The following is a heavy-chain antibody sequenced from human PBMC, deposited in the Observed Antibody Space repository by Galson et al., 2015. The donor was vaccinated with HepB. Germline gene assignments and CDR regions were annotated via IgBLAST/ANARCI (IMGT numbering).Heavy chain of an antibody. V-gene: IGHV3-21*01. CDR3: ARDFHVSALSPYFDL. J-gene: IGHJ3*01. D-gene: IGHD2/OR15-2a*01. Sequence: SLRLSCAASGFILSDYSMNWVRQTPGKGLEWVSSVTSSSAFIYYADSVKGRFTISRDNAKNSLFLQMNSLRIDDTAVYYCARDFHVSALSPYFDLWGQGTMVTVSS. CDR2: VTSSSAFI. CDR1: GFILSDYS.